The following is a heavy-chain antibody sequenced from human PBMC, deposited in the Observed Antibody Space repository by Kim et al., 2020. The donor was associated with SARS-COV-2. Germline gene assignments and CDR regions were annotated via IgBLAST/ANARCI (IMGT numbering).Heavy chain of an antibody. Sequence: GGSLRLSCSASGFTFSSYAMHWVRQAPGKGLEYVSAIISNGGSTYYADSVKGRFTISRDNSKNTLYLQMSSLRAEDTAVYYCVKDLGGGATLGYWGQGTLVTVSS. CDR1: GFTFSSYA. V-gene: IGHV3-64D*06. CDR2: IISNGGST. J-gene: IGHJ4*02. D-gene: IGHD1-26*01. CDR3: VKDLGGGATLGY.